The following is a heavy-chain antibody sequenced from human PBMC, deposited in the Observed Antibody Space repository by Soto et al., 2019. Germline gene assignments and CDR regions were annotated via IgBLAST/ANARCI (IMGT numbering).Heavy chain of an antibody. CDR1: GGSISSGGYS. J-gene: IGHJ4*02. Sequence: QLQLQESGSGLAKPSQTLSLTCAVYGGSISSGGYSWSWIRNPPGKGLEWIGYIYHSGSTYYNPSLKSRVTISVDRSKNQFSLKLSSVTAADTAVYYCAAGGGLPRYYWGQGTLVTVSS. CDR3: AAGGGLPRYY. D-gene: IGHD5-12*01. CDR2: IYHSGST. V-gene: IGHV4-30-2*01.